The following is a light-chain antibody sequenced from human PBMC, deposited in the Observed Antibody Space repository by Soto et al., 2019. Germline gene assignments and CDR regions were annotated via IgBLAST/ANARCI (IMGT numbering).Light chain of an antibody. CDR3: SSYTSSSTL. J-gene: IGLJ1*01. CDR2: DVS. V-gene: IGLV2-14*03. Sequence: QSVLTQPASVSGSPGQSITISCTGASSDVGGFNHVSWYQQHPGKAPQLLIYDVSNRPSGVSNRFSGSKSGNTASLTISGLQAEDEADYYCSSYTSSSTLFGTGTKVTVL. CDR1: SSDVGGFNH.